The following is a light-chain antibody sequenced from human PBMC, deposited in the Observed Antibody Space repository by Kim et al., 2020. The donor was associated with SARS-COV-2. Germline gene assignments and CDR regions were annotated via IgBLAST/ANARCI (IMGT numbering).Light chain of an antibody. J-gene: IGLJ1*01. CDR2: DVS. Sequence: QSALTQPASVSGSPGQSITISCTGTSSDVGVYNYVSWYQQHPGKAPKLMIYDVSKRPSGVSNRSSGSKSGNTASLTISGLQAEDEADYYCSSYTSSSTYVFGSGTKVTVL. V-gene: IGLV2-14*01. CDR3: SSYTSSSTYV. CDR1: SSDVGVYNY.